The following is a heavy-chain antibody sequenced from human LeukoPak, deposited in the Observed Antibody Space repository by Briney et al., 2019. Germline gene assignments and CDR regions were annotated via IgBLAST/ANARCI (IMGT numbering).Heavy chain of an antibody. CDR3: AKDDYSYYAMDV. J-gene: IGHJ6*02. CDR2: IYSVGGT. V-gene: IGHV3-53*01. Sequence: SGGSLRLSCAASGFTVSNNYMSWVRQAPGKGLEWVSVIYSVGGTFYADSVKGRFTISRDNSRNTLYLQMNSLRAEDTAIYYCAKDDYSYYAMDVWGRGTTVTVSS. CDR1: GFTVSNNY.